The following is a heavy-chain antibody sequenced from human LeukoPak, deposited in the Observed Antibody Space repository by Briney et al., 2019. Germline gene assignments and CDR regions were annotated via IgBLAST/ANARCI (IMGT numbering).Heavy chain of an antibody. D-gene: IGHD4-23*01. J-gene: IGHJ4*02. CDR2: IYPGDSDT. CDR1: GYSFTSYW. V-gene: IGHV5-51*01. Sequence: KNGESLKISCKGSGYSFTSYWIGWVRQMPGKGLEWMGIIYPGDSDTRYSPSFQGQVTISADKSISTAYLQWSSLKASDTAMYYCARLNGLKVVTPGNLDYWGQGTLVTVP. CDR3: ARLNGLKVVTPGNLDY.